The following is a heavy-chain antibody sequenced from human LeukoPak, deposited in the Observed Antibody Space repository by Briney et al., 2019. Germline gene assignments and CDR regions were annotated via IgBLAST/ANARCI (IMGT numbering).Heavy chain of an antibody. CDR2: ISSSSSTI. J-gene: IGHJ3*02. Sequence: GGSLRLSCAASGFTFSSYSMNWVRQAPGKGLEWVSYISSSSSTIYYADSVKGRFTISRDNAKNSLYLQMNSLRAEDTAVYYCARSSTSDAFDIWGHGTMVTVSS. V-gene: IGHV3-48*01. D-gene: IGHD2-2*01. CDR1: GFTFSSYS. CDR3: ARSSTSDAFDI.